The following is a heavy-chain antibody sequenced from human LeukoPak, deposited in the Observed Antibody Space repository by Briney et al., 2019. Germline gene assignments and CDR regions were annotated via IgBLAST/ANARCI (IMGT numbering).Heavy chain of an antibody. V-gene: IGHV1-69*05. CDR1: GGTFSSYA. CDR3: ARGGWRAYYFDY. D-gene: IGHD1-26*01. J-gene: IGHJ4*02. CDR2: IIPIFGTA. Sequence: ASVKVSCKASGGTFSSYAISWVRQAPGQGLEWMGGIIPIFGTANYAQKIQGRVTITTDESTSTAYMELSSLRSEDTAVYYCARGGWRAYYFDYWGQGTLVTVSS.